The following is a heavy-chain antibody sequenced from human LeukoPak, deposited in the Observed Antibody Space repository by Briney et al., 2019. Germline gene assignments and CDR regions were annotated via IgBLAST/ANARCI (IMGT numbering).Heavy chain of an antibody. CDR3: ARAANDYLILNWFDP. Sequence: GGSLRLSCAASGFSFSTYSMNWVRQAPGKGLEWVSSISSVSTYIYYADSAKGRFTISRDNSKNSLYLQMNSLRAEDTAVYYCARAANDYLILNWFDPWGQGTLVTVSS. J-gene: IGHJ5*02. CDR1: GFSFSTYS. D-gene: IGHD4-11*01. CDR2: ISSVSTYI. V-gene: IGHV3-21*01.